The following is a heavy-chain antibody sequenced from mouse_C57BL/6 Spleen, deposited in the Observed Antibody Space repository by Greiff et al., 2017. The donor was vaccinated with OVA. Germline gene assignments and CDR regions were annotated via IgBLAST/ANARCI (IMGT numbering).Heavy chain of an antibody. J-gene: IGHJ3*01. CDR2: INPNNGGT. CDR3: ARGDYY. V-gene: IGHV1-26*01. CDR1: GYTFTDYY. Sequence: VQLQQSGPELVKPGASVKISCKASGYTFTDYYMNWVKQSHGKSLEWIGDINPNNGGTSYNQKFKGKATLTVDKSSSTAYMELRSLTSEDSAVYYCARGDYYWGQGTLVTVSA. D-gene: IGHD2-4*01.